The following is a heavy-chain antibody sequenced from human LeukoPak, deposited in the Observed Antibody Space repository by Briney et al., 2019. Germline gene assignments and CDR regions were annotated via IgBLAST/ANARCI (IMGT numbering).Heavy chain of an antibody. CDR3: TREAAAGFDY. D-gene: IGHD6-13*01. CDR2: RKQDGSEK. V-gene: IGHV3-7*01. J-gene: IGHJ4*01. CDR1: GFTFITYW. Sequence: GGCLRLCCAAYGFTFITYWVSSVRQAPGKGLEWVPNRKQDGSEKYYLDSVKGRFTISRDNAKNSLYLQMNRLMSECTGVYSCTREAAAGFDYWGQGTLVTVSS.